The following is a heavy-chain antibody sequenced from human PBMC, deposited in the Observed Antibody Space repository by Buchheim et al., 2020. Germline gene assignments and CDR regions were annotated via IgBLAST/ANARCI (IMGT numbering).Heavy chain of an antibody. CDR2: ISYDGSNK. Sequence: QVQMVESGGGVVKPGRSLRLSCAASGFTFSSYGMHRVRQAPGKGLEWVAVISYDGSNKYYADSVKGRFTISRDNSKNTLYLQMNSLRAEDTAVYYCAKDPSAYCGGDCYPGFDYWGQGTL. CDR3: AKDPSAYCGGDCYPGFDY. V-gene: IGHV3-30*18. J-gene: IGHJ4*02. CDR1: GFTFSSYG. D-gene: IGHD2-21*02.